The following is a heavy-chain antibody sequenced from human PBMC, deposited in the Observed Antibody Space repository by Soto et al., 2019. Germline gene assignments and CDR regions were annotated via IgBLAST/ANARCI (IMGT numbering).Heavy chain of an antibody. CDR2: IYYSGST. J-gene: IGHJ4*02. CDR1: GGSISSYY. D-gene: IGHD5-18*01. V-gene: IGHV4-59*01. Sequence: NPSETLSLTCTVSGGSISSYYWSWIRQPPGKGLEWIGYIYYSGSTNYNPSLKSRVTISVDTSKNQFSLKLSSVTAADTAVYYCASWGKYGYSYGLRYFDYWGQGPLVTVSS. CDR3: ASWGKYGYSYGLRYFDY.